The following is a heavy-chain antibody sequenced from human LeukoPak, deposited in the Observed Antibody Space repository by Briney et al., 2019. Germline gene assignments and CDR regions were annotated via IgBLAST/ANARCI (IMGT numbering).Heavy chain of an antibody. Sequence: GGSLRLSCAASGFTFSSYWIHWVRQAPGKGLVWVSRINSDGSNTYYADSVKGRFTISRDNAKNTLYLQMNSLRAEDTAVYYCARGTGYNVSDIWGQGTMVTVSS. J-gene: IGHJ3*02. D-gene: IGHD5-24*01. V-gene: IGHV3-74*01. CDR1: GFTFSSYW. CDR3: ARGTGYNVSDI. CDR2: INSDGSNT.